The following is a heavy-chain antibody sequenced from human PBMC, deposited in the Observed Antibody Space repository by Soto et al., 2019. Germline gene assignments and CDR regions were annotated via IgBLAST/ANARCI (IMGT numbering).Heavy chain of an antibody. CDR2: IKSDGSYT. V-gene: IGHV3-74*01. J-gene: IGHJ4*02. D-gene: IGHD3-22*01. CDR1: GFTFNTYW. Sequence: EVQLVESGGGLVQPGGSLRLSCAASGFTFNTYWMQWVRPAPGKGLVWVSRIKSDGSYTNYADSVKGRVTLSRDNAKNTLFLQMNSLGAEDTAVYYCATGGSGYFTYWGQGTLVTVSS. CDR3: ATGGSGYFTY.